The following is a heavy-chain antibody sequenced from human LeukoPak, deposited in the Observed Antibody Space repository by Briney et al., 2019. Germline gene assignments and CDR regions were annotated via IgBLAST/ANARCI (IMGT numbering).Heavy chain of an antibody. CDR2: STSSTKTL. Sequence: GGSPILSCAAAGFTCSSSGFGGGRQAPGKGLEWLSDSTSSTKTLYMDSVQGRFTISRDNAKNSLYLQMDSLREEDTTVYYCARGYCSSTDCHLARHFEYWGQGTLVTVSS. CDR1: GFTCSSSG. CDR3: ARGYCSSTDCHLARHFEY. V-gene: IGHV3-48*02. J-gene: IGHJ4*02. D-gene: IGHD2-2*01.